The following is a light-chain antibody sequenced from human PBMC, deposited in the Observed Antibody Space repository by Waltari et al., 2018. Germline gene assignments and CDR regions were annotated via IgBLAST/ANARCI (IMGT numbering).Light chain of an antibody. CDR1: NIGSQS. Sequence: SYVLTQPPSVSVAPGQTARITLGGINIGSQSVHWYPQKPGQAPVLVVYDDSDRPSGIPERFSGSNSGNTATLTISRVEAGDEADYYCQVWDSSSDHYVVFGGGTKLTVL. CDR3: QVWDSSSDHYVV. CDR2: DDS. V-gene: IGLV3-21*02. J-gene: IGLJ2*01.